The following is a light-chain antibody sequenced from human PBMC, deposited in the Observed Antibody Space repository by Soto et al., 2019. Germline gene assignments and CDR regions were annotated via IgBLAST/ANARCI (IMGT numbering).Light chain of an antibody. Sequence: DIQMTQSPSSLSASVGDRVTITCRASQGISNYLVWYQQKPGKVPKLLIYAASTLQSGVPSRFSGSVSGPDFTLTISSLQPEDVATYYCQNYNGAPWTFGQGTKVEIK. CDR2: AAS. CDR3: QNYNGAPWT. J-gene: IGKJ1*01. CDR1: QGISNY. V-gene: IGKV1-27*01.